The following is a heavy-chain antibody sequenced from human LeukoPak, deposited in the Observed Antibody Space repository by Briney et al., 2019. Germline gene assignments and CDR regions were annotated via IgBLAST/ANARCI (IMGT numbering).Heavy chain of an antibody. Sequence: ASVKVSCKASGYTFTDYFIHWVRRAPGQGLEWMGWIGPKSGDTSYSQKFQGRVTVTRDTSISTAYMELSRLRSDDTAVYYCGRNRLGKALDIWGQGTMVTVSS. CDR3: GRNRLGKALDI. CDR1: GYTFTDYF. V-gene: IGHV1-2*02. D-gene: IGHD7-27*01. CDR2: IGPKSGDT. J-gene: IGHJ3*02.